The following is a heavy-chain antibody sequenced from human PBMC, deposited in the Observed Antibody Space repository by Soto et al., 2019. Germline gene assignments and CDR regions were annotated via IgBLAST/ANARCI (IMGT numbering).Heavy chain of an antibody. J-gene: IGHJ4*02. CDR3: ARTPRSTAPIDY. CDR2: IIPIFGTA. CDR1: GGTFSSYA. Sequence: SVKVSCKASGGTFSSYAISWVRQAPGQGLEWMGGIIPIFGTANYAQKFQGRVTITADESTSTAYMELSSLRSEDTAVYYCARTPRSTAPIDYWGQGTLVTVSS. V-gene: IGHV1-69*13. D-gene: IGHD4-17*01.